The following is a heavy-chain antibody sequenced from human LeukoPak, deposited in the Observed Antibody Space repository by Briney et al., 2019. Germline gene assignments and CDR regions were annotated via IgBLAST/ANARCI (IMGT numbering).Heavy chain of an antibody. CDR2: ISYDGSNK. J-gene: IGHJ4*02. D-gene: IGHD2-2*01. CDR3: AREGILPALDY. CDR1: GFTFSSYA. V-gene: IGHV3-30*04. Sequence: PGGSLRLSCAASGFTFSSYAMHWVRQAPGKGLEWVAVISYDGSNKYYAYSVKGRFTISRDNSKNTLYLQMNSLRAEDTAVYYCAREGILPALDYWGQGTLVTVSS.